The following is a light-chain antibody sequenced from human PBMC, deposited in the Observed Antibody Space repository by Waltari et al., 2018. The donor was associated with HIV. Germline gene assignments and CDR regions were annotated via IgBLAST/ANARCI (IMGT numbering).Light chain of an antibody. CDR2: EVT. J-gene: IGLJ2*01. CDR1: SSDVGGYNY. CDR3: SSYAGSNNYVV. V-gene: IGLV2-8*01. Sequence: TSSDVGGYNYVSWYQQYPGKAPKLMIYEVTKRPSGVPDRFSGSKSGNTASLTVSGLQAEDEADYYCSSYAGSNNYVVFGGGTRLTVL.